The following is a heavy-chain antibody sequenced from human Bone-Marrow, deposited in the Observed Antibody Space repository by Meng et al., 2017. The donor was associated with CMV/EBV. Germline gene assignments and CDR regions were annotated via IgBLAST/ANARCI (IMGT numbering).Heavy chain of an antibody. D-gene: IGHD2-21*01. Sequence: SGGSVSSGSYYWSWLRQPPGKGLEWIGYIYYSGSTHYNPSLKSRVTISVDTSKNQFSLKLSSVTAADTAVYYCARDRNCGGDCGFDYWGQGTLVTVSS. CDR2: IYYSGST. CDR1: GGSVSSGSYY. V-gene: IGHV4-61*01. J-gene: IGHJ4*02. CDR3: ARDRNCGGDCGFDY.